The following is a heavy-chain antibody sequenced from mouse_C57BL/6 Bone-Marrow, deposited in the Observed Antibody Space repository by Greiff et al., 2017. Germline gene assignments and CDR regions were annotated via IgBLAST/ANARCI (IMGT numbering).Heavy chain of an antibody. Sequence: EVKLMESGGGLVKPGGSLKLSCAVSGFTFSSYTMSWVRQTPEMRLPVAAAISGGGGNTYYPDSGKGRFPISRDNDKNILYLQMSSLMSEDTALYYCSRQVTTVLATKYFDVWGTGTTDTVAS. V-gene: IGHV5-9*01. J-gene: IGHJ1*03. CDR2: ISGGGGNT. CDR3: SRQVTTVLATKYFDV. D-gene: IGHD1-1*01. CDR1: GFTFSSYT.